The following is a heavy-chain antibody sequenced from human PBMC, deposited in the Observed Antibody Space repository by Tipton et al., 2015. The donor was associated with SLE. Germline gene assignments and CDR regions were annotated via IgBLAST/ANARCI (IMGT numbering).Heavy chain of an antibody. J-gene: IGHJ4*02. Sequence: GSLRLSCAASGFTFSSYWMHWVRQAPGKGLVWVSRINSDGSSTSYADSVKGRFTISRDNAKNTLYLQMNSLRAEDTAVYYCARDKGGNIVGALFDYWGQGTLVTVSS. CDR2: INSDGSST. V-gene: IGHV3-74*01. CDR1: GFTFSSYW. D-gene: IGHD1-26*01. CDR3: ARDKGGNIVGALFDY.